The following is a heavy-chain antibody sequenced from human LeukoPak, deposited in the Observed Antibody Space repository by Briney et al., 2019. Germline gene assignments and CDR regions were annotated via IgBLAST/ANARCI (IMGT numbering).Heavy chain of an antibody. D-gene: IGHD6-19*01. CDR2: IYSGGST. CDR1: GFTVSSNY. V-gene: IGHV3-53*01. CDR3: ARSAVAGLGADY. J-gene: IGHJ4*02. Sequence: GGSLRLSCAASGFTVSSNYMSWVRQAPGKGLEWVSVIYSGGSTYYADSVKGRFTISRGNSKNTLYLQMNSLRAEDTAVYYCARSAVAGLGADYWGQGTLVTVSS.